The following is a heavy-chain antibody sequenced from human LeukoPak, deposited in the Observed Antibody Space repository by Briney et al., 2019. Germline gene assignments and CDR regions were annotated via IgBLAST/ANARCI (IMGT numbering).Heavy chain of an antibody. V-gene: IGHV1-69*04. D-gene: IGHD3-10*01. J-gene: IGHJ4*02. CDR1: GGTFSSYA. CDR2: IIPILGIA. Sequence: ASVKVSCKASGGTFSSYAISWVRHAPGQGLEWMGRIIPILGIANYAQKFQGRVTITADKSTSTAYMELSSLRSEDTAVYYCARESGSGSYWSDYWGQGTLVTVSS. CDR3: ARESGSGSYWSDY.